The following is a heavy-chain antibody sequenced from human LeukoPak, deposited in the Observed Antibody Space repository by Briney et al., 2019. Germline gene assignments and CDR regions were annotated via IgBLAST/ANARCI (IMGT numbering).Heavy chain of an antibody. D-gene: IGHD2-15*01. J-gene: IGHJ5*02. CDR3: ARVVVAATDWFDP. Sequence: ASVKVSCEASGYTFTGYYMHWVRQAPGQGLEWMGWINPNSGGTNYAQKFQGRVTMTRDTSISTAYMELSRLRSDDTAVYYCARVVVAATDWFDPWGQGTLVTVSS. CDR2: INPNSGGT. CDR1: GYTFTGYY. V-gene: IGHV1-2*02.